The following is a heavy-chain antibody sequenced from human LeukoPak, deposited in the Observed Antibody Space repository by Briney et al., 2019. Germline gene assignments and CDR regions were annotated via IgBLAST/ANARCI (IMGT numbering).Heavy chain of an antibody. D-gene: IGHD3-10*01. CDR2: INPNTGGT. V-gene: IGHV1-2*02. J-gene: IGHJ2*01. CDR3: ASPWGRWFGELIWYFDL. CDR1: GYIFTDYY. Sequence: ASVRVSCKTFGYIFTDYYMHWVQQAPGQGLEWMGWINPNTGGTNYEQRFQGRVTMTRDTSMSTAYMELSRLRSDDSAVYYCASPWGRWFGELIWYFDLWGRGTLVTVSS.